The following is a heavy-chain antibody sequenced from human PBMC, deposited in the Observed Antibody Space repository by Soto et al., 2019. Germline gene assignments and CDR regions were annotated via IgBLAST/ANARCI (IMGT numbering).Heavy chain of an antibody. V-gene: IGHV3-48*02. Sequence: EVQLVESGGGLVQPGGSLRLSCAASGFTFSSYSMNWVRQAPGKGLEWVSYISSSSSTIYYADSVKGRFTISRDHAKNALYLQMNSQRDEDTAVYYCARGGDGSGFYYYYYGMDVWGQGTTVTVSS. CDR1: GFTFSSYS. CDR3: ARGGDGSGFYYYYYGMDV. CDR2: ISSSSSTI. D-gene: IGHD3-10*01. J-gene: IGHJ6*02.